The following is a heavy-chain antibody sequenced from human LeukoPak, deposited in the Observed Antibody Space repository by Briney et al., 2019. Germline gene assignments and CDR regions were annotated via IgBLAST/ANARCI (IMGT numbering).Heavy chain of an antibody. CDR1: GGSISSSSYY. D-gene: IGHD3-22*01. CDR3: ARHAYYDSSGYSV. V-gene: IGHV4-39*01. CDR2: IYYSGST. J-gene: IGHJ4*02. Sequence: PSETLSLTCTVSGGSISSSSYYWGWIRQPPGKGLEWIGSIYYSGSTYYNPSLKSRVTISVDTSKNQFSLKLSSVTAADTAVYYCARHAYYDSSGYSVWGQGTLVTVSS.